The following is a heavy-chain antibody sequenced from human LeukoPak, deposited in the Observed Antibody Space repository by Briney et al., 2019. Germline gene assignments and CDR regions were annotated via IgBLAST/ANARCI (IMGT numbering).Heavy chain of an antibody. CDR1: GYTFTSYY. Sequence: ASVKVSCKASGYTFTSYYMHWVRQAPGQGLEWMGIINPSGGSTSYAQKFQGRVTMTRDMSTSTVYMELSSLRSEDTAVYYCARGLPTCSGGSCYPPRAPIWVDFDYWGQGTLVTVSS. V-gene: IGHV1-46*01. CDR3: ARGLPTCSGGSCYPPRAPIWVDFDY. D-gene: IGHD2-15*01. J-gene: IGHJ4*02. CDR2: INPSGGST.